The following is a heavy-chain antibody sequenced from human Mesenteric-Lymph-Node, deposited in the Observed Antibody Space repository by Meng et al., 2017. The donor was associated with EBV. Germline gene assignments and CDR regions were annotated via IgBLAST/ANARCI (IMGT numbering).Heavy chain of an antibody. CDR3: ARADSSGPWHFDY. CDR1: SGSIRSSNG. V-gene: IGHV4-4*02. D-gene: IGHD3-22*01. CDR2: IYHNGNT. J-gene: IGHJ4*02. Sequence: QGQQPEARRGPVEPSGSLSPTVSGSSGSIRSSNGGSWVRQPPGKGLEWIGEIYHNGNTNYNPSLKSRVTISVDKSKNQFSLKLNSVTAADTAVYYCARADSSGPWHFDYWGQGTLVTVSS.